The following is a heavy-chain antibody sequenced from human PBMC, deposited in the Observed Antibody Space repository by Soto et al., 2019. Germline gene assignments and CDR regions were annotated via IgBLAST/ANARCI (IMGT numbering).Heavy chain of an antibody. V-gene: IGHV3-74*01. CDR2: VHSDGSST. CDR1: GFTFSYYW. Sequence: EVQLVESEGGLVQPGGSLRLSCAASGFTFSYYWMHWVRQAPGQGLVWVSRVHSDGSSTTYADSVKGRFTISRDNAKNTLYLQMSSLSAEDTAVYYCARGDRGAFDLWGHGTMVSVSS. D-gene: IGHD2-21*02. CDR3: ARGDRGAFDL. J-gene: IGHJ3*01.